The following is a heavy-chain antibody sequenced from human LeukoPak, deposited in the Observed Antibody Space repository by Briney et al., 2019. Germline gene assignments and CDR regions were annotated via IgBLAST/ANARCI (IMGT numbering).Heavy chain of an antibody. CDR2: ISGTGGST. Sequence: GGSLRLSCAASGFTFSTYAMTWVRQAPGKGLEWVSLISGTGGSTYYADSVKCRFTISRDNSKNTLYLQMNSLRAEDTAVYYCAKDYEPLVGVHRWGDWFDPWGQGTLVTVSS. V-gene: IGHV3-23*01. J-gene: IGHJ5*02. CDR1: GFTFSTYA. D-gene: IGHD1-26*01. CDR3: AKDYEPLVGVHRWGDWFDP.